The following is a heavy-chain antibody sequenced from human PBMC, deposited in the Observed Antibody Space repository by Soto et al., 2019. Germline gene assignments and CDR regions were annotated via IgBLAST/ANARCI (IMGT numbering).Heavy chain of an antibody. CDR1: GFTFSSYV. CDR2: ISGSGTRT. CDR3: AKVLFITTIIARAPLDY. D-gene: IGHD3-22*01. J-gene: IGHJ4*02. Sequence: GGSLRLSCAASGFTFSSYVMNWVRQAPGKGLEWVSTISGSGTRTYYADSVKGRFTISRDNSKNTLYLQMNSLRAEDTAVYYCAKVLFITTIIARAPLDYWGQGTLVTVSS. V-gene: IGHV3-23*01.